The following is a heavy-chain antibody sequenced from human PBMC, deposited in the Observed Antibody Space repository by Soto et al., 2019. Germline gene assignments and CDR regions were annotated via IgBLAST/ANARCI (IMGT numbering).Heavy chain of an antibody. CDR3: ARVRDYYDSSGYYVDY. CDR1: GYTFTSYG. CDR2: ISAYNGNT. Sequence: QVQLVQSGAEVKKPGASVKVSCKASGYTFTSYGISWVRQAPGQGLEWMGWISAYNGNTNYAQKLQGRVTMTTDTSTRTAYMELRSPRSDDTAVYYCARVRDYYDSSGYYVDYWGQGTLVTVSS. J-gene: IGHJ4*02. D-gene: IGHD3-22*01. V-gene: IGHV1-18*01.